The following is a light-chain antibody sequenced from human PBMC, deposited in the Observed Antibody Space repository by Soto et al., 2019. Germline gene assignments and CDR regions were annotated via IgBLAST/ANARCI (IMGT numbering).Light chain of an antibody. CDR1: QSVSRN. Sequence: EIVMTQSPATLSVSPGERATLSCRASQSVSRNLAWYQQKTGQAPRLLICGASTRATGIPARFSGSGSGTEFTLTISSLQSEDFAVYYCQQYNNWPRTFGQGTKVEIK. J-gene: IGKJ1*01. CDR2: GAS. V-gene: IGKV3-15*01. CDR3: QQYNNWPRT.